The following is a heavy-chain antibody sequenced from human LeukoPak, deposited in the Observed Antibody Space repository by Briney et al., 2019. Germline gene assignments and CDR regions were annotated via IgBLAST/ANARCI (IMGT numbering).Heavy chain of an antibody. Sequence: GGSLRLSCAASGFTFSSYGMHWVRQAPGKGLEWVANIKQDGSEKYYVDSVKGRFTISRDNAKNSLYLQMNSLRAEDTAVYYCAREEESAPDYWGQGTLVTVSS. CDR2: IKQDGSEK. V-gene: IGHV3-7*01. CDR1: GFTFSSYG. J-gene: IGHJ4*02. CDR3: AREEESAPDY.